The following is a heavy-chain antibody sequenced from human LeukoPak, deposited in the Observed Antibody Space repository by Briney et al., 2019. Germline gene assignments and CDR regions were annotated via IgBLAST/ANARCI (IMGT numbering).Heavy chain of an antibody. CDR1: GFTFGDYA. CDR2: ISWDGGST. V-gene: IGHV3-43D*03. Sequence: PGGSLRLSCAASGFTFGDYAMHWVRQALGKGLEWVSLISWDGGSTYYADSVKGRFTISRDNSKNSLYLQMNSLRAEDTALYYCAKDKESYIDYWGQGTLVTVSS. D-gene: IGHD1-14*01. J-gene: IGHJ4*02. CDR3: AKDKESYIDY.